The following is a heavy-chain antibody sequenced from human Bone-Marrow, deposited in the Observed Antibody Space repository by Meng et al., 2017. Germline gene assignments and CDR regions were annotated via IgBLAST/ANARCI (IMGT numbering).Heavy chain of an antibody. D-gene: IGHD6-13*01. Sequence: GELVQCWVEGEEPRASLQVPCKASGYTFPGYWLHWVRRAPGQGLEWMGRINPKSGDTHYAQRYQGRVTMTGDTSIRTAYMELSGLRSDDTAMYYCARDEDISASGKLFGDYWGQGTLVTVSS. CDR1: GYTFPGYW. CDR3: ARDEDISASGKLFGDY. V-gene: IGHV1-2*06. J-gene: IGHJ4*02. CDR2: INPKSGDT.